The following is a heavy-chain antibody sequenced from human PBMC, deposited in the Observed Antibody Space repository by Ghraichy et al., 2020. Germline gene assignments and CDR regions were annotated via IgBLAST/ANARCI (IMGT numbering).Heavy chain of an antibody. D-gene: IGHD6-13*01. CDR1: GYTFNIYG. CDR2: ISPYNGNT. V-gene: IGHV1-18*01. CDR3: ARDRSEQQLVFDY. J-gene: IGHJ4*02. Sequence: ASVKVSCKTSGYTFNIYGISWVRQAPGQGPEWVGWISPYNGNTNYAQKFQGRVTVTTDTSTSTAYMELRSLRSDDTAVYYCARDRSEQQLVFDYWGQGTLVTVSS.